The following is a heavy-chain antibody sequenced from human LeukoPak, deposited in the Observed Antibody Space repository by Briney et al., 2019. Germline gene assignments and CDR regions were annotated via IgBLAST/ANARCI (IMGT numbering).Heavy chain of an antibody. CDR2: ISAYNGNT. D-gene: IGHD4-17*01. J-gene: IGHJ5*02. CDR3: AGKRYGDYGNWFDP. Sequence: GASVKVSCKASGYTFTSYGISWVRQAPGQGLEWMGWISAYNGNTNYAQKLQGRVTMTTDTSTSTAYMELRSLRSDDTAVYYCAGKRYGDYGNWFDPWGQGTLVTVSS. CDR1: GYTFTSYG. V-gene: IGHV1-18*01.